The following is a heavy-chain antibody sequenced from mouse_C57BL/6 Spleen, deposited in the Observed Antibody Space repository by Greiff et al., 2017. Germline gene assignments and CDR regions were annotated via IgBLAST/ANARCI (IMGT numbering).Heavy chain of an antibody. V-gene: IGHV1-63*01. CDR2: IYPGGGYT. CDR3: ARGRGDSGAMDY. J-gene: IGHJ4*01. D-gene: IGHD3-3*01. Sequence: QVQLQQSGAELVRPGTSVKMSCKASGYTFTNYWIGWAKQRPGHGLEWIGDIYPGGGYTNYNEKFKGKATLTADKSSSTAYMQFSSLTSEESAIYYCARGRGDSGAMDYWGQGTSVTVSS. CDR1: GYTFTNYW.